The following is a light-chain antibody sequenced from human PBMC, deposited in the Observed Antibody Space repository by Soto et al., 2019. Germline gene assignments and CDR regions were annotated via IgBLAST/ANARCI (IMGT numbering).Light chain of an antibody. J-gene: IGKJ1*01. Sequence: EIVMTQSPATLSVSPGKRVSLSCRASQTVSSDLAWYQQKPGQAPRLLIYGASTRATGIPARFSGSGSGTDFTLTISSLQSEDFAVYYWQQYNGWPRTFGQGTKVEIK. V-gene: IGKV3-15*01. CDR1: QTVSSD. CDR3: QQYNGWPRT. CDR2: GAS.